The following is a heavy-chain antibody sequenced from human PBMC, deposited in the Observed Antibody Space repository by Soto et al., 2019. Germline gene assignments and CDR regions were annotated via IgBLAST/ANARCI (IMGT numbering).Heavy chain of an antibody. CDR2: TYPGDSDT. D-gene: IGHD3-22*01. Sequence: PGASLKISCKGSGYSFTSYWIGWVRQMPGKGLEWMGITYPGDSDTRYSPSFQGQVTISADKSISTAYLQWSSLKAADTAMYYCARHNHYYDSSGYPQDYWGQGTLVTV. J-gene: IGHJ4*02. CDR1: GYSFTSYW. V-gene: IGHV5-51*01. CDR3: ARHNHYYDSSGYPQDY.